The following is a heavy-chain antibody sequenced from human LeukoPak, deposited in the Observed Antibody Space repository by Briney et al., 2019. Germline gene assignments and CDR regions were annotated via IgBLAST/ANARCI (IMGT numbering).Heavy chain of an antibody. CDR3: ARDLAGSSSWFLFDY. CDR2: INTNTGNP. CDR1: GYTFTSYA. V-gene: IGHV7-4-1*02. Sequence: GASVKVSCKASGYTFTSYAMNWVRQAPGQGLEWMGWINTNTGNPTYAQGFTGRFVFSLDTSVSTAYLQISSLKAGDTAVYYCARDLAGSSSWFLFDYWGQGTLVTVSS. J-gene: IGHJ4*02. D-gene: IGHD6-13*01.